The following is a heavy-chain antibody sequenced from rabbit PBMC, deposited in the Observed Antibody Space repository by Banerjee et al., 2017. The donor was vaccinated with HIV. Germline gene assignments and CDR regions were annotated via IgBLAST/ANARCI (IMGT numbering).Heavy chain of an antibody. V-gene: IGHV1S7*01. CDR3: ARLGGVWRPFNL. CDR1: GFSLISYS. CDR2: ISSGGTT. D-gene: IGHD3-1*01. J-gene: IGHJ4*01. Sequence: QLVESGGGLVQPGGSLKLSCKASGFSLISYSMSWVRQAPGKGLEWIGWISSGGTTWFASWVNGRFTISRDNAQNSLYLQMNSLTAADTATYFCARLGGVWRPFNLWGQGTLVTVS.